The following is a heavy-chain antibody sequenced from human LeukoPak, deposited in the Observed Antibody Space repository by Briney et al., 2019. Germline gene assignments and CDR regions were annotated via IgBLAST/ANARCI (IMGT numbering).Heavy chain of an antibody. V-gene: IGHV2-70*11. Sequence: ESGPALVKPTQTLTLTCTFSGFSLSTSGMCVSWIRQPPGKALEWLARIDWDDDKYYSTSLRTRLTISKDTSKNQVVLTMTNMDPVDTATYYCARQIVGATHFDYWGQGTLVTVSS. CDR3: ARQIVGATHFDY. D-gene: IGHD1-26*01. CDR2: IDWDDDK. CDR1: GFSLSTSGMC. J-gene: IGHJ4*02.